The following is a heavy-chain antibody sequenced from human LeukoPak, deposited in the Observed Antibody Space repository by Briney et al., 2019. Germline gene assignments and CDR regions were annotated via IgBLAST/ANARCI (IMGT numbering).Heavy chain of an antibody. D-gene: IGHD2/OR15-2a*01. Sequence: GGSLRLSCAASGFTFSSYSMNWVRQAPGKGLEWVSSISSSSSYIYYADSVKGRFTISRDNAKNSLYLQMNSLRAEDTAVYYCARDPIFIVEEKSAFDIWGQGTMVTVSS. V-gene: IGHV3-21*01. CDR3: ARDPIFIVEEKSAFDI. CDR1: GFTFSSYS. CDR2: ISSSSSYI. J-gene: IGHJ3*02.